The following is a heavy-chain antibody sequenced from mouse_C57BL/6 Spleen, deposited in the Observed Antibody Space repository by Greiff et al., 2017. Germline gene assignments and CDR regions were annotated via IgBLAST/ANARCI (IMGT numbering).Heavy chain of an antibody. J-gene: IGHJ2*01. CDR1: GYTFTSYW. V-gene: IGHV1-52*01. CDR3: ARQEIYYGSSPFDY. Sequence: VQLQQPGAELVRPGSSVKLSCKASGYTFTSYWMHWVKQRPIQGLEWIGNIDPSDSETHYNQKFKDKSTLTVDKSSSTAYMQLSSLTSEDSGVYYCARQEIYYGSSPFDYWGQGTTLTVSS. CDR2: IDPSDSET. D-gene: IGHD1-1*01.